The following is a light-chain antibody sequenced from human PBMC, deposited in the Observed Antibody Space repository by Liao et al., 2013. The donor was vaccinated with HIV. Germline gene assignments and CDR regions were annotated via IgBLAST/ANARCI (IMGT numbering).Light chain of an antibody. CDR1: NIGSNS. CDR2: YDS. Sequence: SYELTQPPSVSVAPGKTARITCGGINIGSNSVHWYQQKPGQAPVLVIYYDSDRPSGIPERFSGSNSGNTATLTISRVEAGDEADYYCQVWDSSSDHPGVFGTGTKVTVL. J-gene: IGLJ1*01. V-gene: IGLV3-21*01. CDR3: QVWDSSSDHPGV.